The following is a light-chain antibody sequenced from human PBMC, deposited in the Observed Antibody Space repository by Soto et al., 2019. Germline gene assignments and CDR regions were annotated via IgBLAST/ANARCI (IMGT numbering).Light chain of an antibody. CDR3: QQYDNLPWT. V-gene: IGKV1-33*01. CDR2: DAS. J-gene: IGKJ1*01. Sequence: DIQMTQSPSSLSASVGDRVTITCQASQDIRKYLNWYQQKPGKAPKLLIYDASNLETGVPSRFSGSGSGTNYTFTISSLQPEDIATYYCQQYDNLPWTFGQGTKVEIK. CDR1: QDIRKY.